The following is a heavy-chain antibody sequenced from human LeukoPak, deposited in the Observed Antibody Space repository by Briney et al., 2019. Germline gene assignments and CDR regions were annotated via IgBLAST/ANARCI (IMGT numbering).Heavy chain of an antibody. D-gene: IGHD3-22*01. Sequence: GSSVSVSCMASVGTFSSYTISWVRQAPGQGLEWMGRIIPIVGIANYAQKFQGRVTITADKSTSTAYMELSSLRSEDTAVYYCGSPYYDSSGYSLDYWGQGNLVTVSS. J-gene: IGHJ4*02. V-gene: IGHV1-69*02. CDR2: IIPIVGIA. CDR1: VGTFSSYT. CDR3: GSPYYDSSGYSLDY.